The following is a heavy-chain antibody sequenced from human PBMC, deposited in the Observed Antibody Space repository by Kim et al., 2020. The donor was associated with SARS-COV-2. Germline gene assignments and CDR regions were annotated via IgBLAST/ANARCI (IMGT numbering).Heavy chain of an antibody. Sequence: SVKVSCKASGGTFSSYAISWVRQAPGQGLEWMGGIIPIFGTANYAQKFQGRVTITADESTSTAYMELSSLRSEDTAVYYCATNYDFWSGYPYYYYGMDVWGQGTTVTVSS. J-gene: IGHJ6*02. CDR2: IIPIFGTA. CDR1: GGTFSSYA. CDR3: ATNYDFWSGYPYYYYGMDV. V-gene: IGHV1-69*13. D-gene: IGHD3-3*01.